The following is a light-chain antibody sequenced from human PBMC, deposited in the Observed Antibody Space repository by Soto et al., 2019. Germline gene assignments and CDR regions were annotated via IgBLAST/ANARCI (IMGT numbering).Light chain of an antibody. J-gene: IGLJ1*01. CDR1: SSDVGTYDY. CDR3: FSYTSSATSV. V-gene: IGLV2-11*01. CDR2: SVT. Sequence: QSVLIQPPSVSGSPGQSVTISCTGTSSDVGTYDYVSWFQHHPGTVPKPMIYSVTSRPSGVPDRFSDSKSGNPASMTISGLQPGDGADYSCFSYTSSATSVLGTGTKVTVL.